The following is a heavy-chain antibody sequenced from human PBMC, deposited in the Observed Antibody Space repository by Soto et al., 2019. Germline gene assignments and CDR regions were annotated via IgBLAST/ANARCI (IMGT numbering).Heavy chain of an antibody. D-gene: IGHD2-21*02. J-gene: IGHJ1*01. V-gene: IGHV1-18*04. CDR1: GYTFPNYG. CDR3: AIDVIPYCGSDCYPGDFHH. CDR2: ISAYNGNT. Sequence: QVQLVQSGVEVKKPGASVKVSCKASGYTFPNYGINWVRQAPGQGLEWMGWISAYNGNTDYAQKLQGRVTMTTDTSTTTAYMEVTNLRSADTAVYYCAIDVIPYCGSDCYPGDFHHWGQGTLVIVSS.